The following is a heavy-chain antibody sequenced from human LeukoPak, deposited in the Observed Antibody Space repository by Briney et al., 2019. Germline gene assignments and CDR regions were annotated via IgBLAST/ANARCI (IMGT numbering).Heavy chain of an antibody. CDR1: GFTFSSYW. V-gene: IGHV3-74*01. D-gene: IGHD6-13*01. Sequence: GGSLRLSCTASGFTFSSYWMHWVRQAPGKGLVWVSRINSDGSSTSYADSVKGRFAISRDNAKNTLYLQMNSLRAEDTAVYYCARDGLGQQLPLDYWGQGTLVTVSS. J-gene: IGHJ4*02. CDR3: ARDGLGQQLPLDY. CDR2: INSDGSST.